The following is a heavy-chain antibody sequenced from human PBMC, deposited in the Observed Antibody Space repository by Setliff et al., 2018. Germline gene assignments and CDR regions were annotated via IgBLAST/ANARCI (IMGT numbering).Heavy chain of an antibody. J-gene: IGHJ3*02. CDR3: VCFSWRGCSGDTCYSGDDSFDM. V-gene: IGHV3-30*02. Sequence: GESLKISCAASGFTFSYYGIHWVRQAPGKGLEWVAVFWYDGSNKYYVDSVKGRFTVSRDNSKDTLYLQMNSLRVEDSAVYYCVCFSWRGCSGDTCYSGDDSFDMWGQGTVVTVSS. CDR1: GFTFSYYG. D-gene: IGHD2-15*01. CDR2: FWYDGSNK.